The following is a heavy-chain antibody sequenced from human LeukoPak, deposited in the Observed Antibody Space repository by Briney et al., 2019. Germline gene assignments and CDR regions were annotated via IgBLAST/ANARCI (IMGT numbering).Heavy chain of an antibody. CDR1: GYTFTSYY. CDR2: INHSGGRT. V-gene: IGHV1-46*01. D-gene: IGHD1-26*01. J-gene: IGHJ4*02. Sequence: ASVKVSCKASGYTFTSYYMHWVRQAPGQGLEWMGIINHSGGRTRYAQKFQGRVTMTRDTSTSTVYMELSSLRSEDTAVYYCARDSISGSYYFDYWGQGTLVTVSS. CDR3: ARDSISGSYYFDY.